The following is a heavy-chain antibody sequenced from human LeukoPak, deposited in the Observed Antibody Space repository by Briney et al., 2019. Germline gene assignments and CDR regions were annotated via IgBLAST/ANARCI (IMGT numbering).Heavy chain of an antibody. J-gene: IGHJ4*02. CDR2: ISWNSGTI. CDR1: GFTFDQYA. Sequence: GRSLRLSCAASGFTFDQYAMHWVRLAPGKGLEWVSGISWNSGTIGYADSVRGRFTISRDNAKNSLYLQMDNLRAEDTAFYYCSKGGFRAWYSDDWGQETLVTVSS. D-gene: IGHD6-19*01. V-gene: IGHV3-9*01. CDR3: SKGGFRAWYSDD.